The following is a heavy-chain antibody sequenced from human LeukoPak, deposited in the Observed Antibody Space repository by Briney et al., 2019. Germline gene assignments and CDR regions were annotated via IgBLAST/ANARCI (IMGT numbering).Heavy chain of an antibody. CDR1: GGSISDYY. V-gene: IGHV4-34*01. CDR3: AAFGTGTALYYFDY. J-gene: IGHJ4*02. D-gene: IGHD3/OR15-3a*01. CDR2: INHSGST. Sequence: SGTLSLTCTVSGGSISDYYWSWIRQSPGKGLEWIGEINHSGSTNYNPSLKSRVTISVDTSKNQFSLKLSSVTAADTAVYYCAAFGTGTALYYFDYWGQGTLVTVSS.